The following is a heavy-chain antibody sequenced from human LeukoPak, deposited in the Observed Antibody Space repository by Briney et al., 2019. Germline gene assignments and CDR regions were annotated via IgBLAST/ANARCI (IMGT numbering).Heavy chain of an antibody. CDR3: ARVLAVAGIYNYYGMDV. V-gene: IGHV1-18*01. D-gene: IGHD6-19*01. J-gene: IGHJ6*02. Sequence: ASVKVSCKASGYTFTSYGISWVRQAPGQGLEWMGWISAYNGNTNYAQKLQDRVTMTTDTSTSTAYMELRSLRSDDTAVYYCARVLAVAGIYNYYGMDVWGQGTTVTVSS. CDR2: ISAYNGNT. CDR1: GYTFTSYG.